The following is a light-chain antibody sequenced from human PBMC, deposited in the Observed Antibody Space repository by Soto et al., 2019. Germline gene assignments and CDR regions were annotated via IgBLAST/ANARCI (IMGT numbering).Light chain of an antibody. CDR1: QSVSSSY. J-gene: IGKJ1*01. Sequence: ENVLTQSPGTLSLSPVERATLSGRASQSVSSSYLAWYQQKPDQAPRLLIYGASNRATGIPDRFSGSGSGTDFTLTISRLEPEDFAMYFCQQYVSSPQTFGQGTKVDIK. CDR3: QQYVSSPQT. CDR2: GAS. V-gene: IGKV3-20*01.